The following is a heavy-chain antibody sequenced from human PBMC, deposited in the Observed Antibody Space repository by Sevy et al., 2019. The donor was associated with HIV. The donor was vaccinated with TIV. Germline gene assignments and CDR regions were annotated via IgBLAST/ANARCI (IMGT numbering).Heavy chain of an antibody. CDR2: ITYDGSNQ. CDR1: GFTFSSYG. CDR3: AKDHALTTLWVNNWFES. D-gene: IGHD4-17*01. V-gene: IGHV3-30*18. J-gene: IGHJ5*01. Sequence: QLGGSLRLSCAASGFTFSSYGMNWVRQAPGKGLEWVAVITYDGSNQYYTDSVKGRFTISRDDSKNTLYLQMNSLRAEDTAVYYCAKDHALTTLWVNNWFESWGQRTLVTVSS.